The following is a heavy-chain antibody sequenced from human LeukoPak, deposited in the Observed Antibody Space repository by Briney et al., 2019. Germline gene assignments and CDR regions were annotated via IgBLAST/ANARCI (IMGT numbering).Heavy chain of an antibody. CDR1: GGTFSSYA. Sequence: ASVTVSFKASGGTFSSYAISRVRQSPGQGLEWMGRIIPILGIANYAQKFQGRVTITADKSTSTAYMELSSLRSEDTAVYYCARDDTPKDSRSWYNWYYWGQGTLVTVSS. D-gene: IGHD6-13*01. J-gene: IGHJ4*02. CDR2: IIPILGIA. CDR3: ARDDTPKDSRSWYNWYY. V-gene: IGHV1-69*04.